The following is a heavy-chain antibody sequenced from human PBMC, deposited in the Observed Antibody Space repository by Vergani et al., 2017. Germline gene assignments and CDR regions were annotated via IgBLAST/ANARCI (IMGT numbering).Heavy chain of an antibody. J-gene: IGHJ4*02. CDR3: ARGLRITMVRGGFDY. Sequence: PGKGLEWIGEINHSGSTNYNPSLKSRVTISVDTSKNQFSLKLSSVTAADTAVYYCARGLRITMVRGGFDYWGQGTLVTVSS. CDR2: INHSGST. V-gene: IGHV4-34*01. D-gene: IGHD3-10*01.